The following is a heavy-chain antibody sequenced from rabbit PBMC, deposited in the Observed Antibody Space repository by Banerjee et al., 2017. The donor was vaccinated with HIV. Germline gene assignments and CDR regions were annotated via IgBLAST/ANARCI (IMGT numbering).Heavy chain of an antibody. Sequence: QQQLEESGGDLVKPEGSLTLTCKASGIDFSSYYYMCWVRQAPGKGLEWIACIYAGSSGSTYYASWTKGRFTISKTSSTTVTLQMTSLTAADTATYFCARGSYGGYGGDGYVWNHYFRLWGQGTLVTDS. J-gene: IGHJ4*01. CDR3: ARGSYGGYGGDGYVWNHYFRL. D-gene: IGHD6-1*01. CDR2: IYAGSSGST. V-gene: IGHV1S45*01. CDR1: GIDFSSYYY.